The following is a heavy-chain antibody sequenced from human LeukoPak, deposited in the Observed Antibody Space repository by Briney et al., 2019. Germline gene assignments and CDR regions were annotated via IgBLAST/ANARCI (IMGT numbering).Heavy chain of an antibody. D-gene: IGHD3-10*01. V-gene: IGHV3-23*01. CDR2: INDSGGTT. CDR1: RFTISSYA. Sequence: WGSLTLTCPASRFTISSYAMSWVRQPPGKGLEWVSAINDSGGTTYYADCVKGRFTISTDNSRNTLYLQMNSLRAEDTDVYYCAEGRGRFGEFVSRFAPCPATDYWGQGTLVTVSS. J-gene: IGHJ4*02. CDR3: AEGRGRFGEFVSRFAPCPATDY.